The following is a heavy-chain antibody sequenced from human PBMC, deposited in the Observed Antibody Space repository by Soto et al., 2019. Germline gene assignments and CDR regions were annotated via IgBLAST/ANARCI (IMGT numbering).Heavy chain of an antibody. D-gene: IGHD5-12*01. CDR1: GGSISSGDYY. CDR2: IYYSGSP. Sequence: QVQLQESGPGLVKPSQTLSLTCTVSGGSISSGDYYWSWIRQPPGKGLEWIGYIYYSGSPYYNPSLKSRVTISVDTSKNQFSLKLSSVTAADTAVYYCARDDWDGYNSFDYWGQGTLVTVSS. CDR3: ARDDWDGYNSFDY. V-gene: IGHV4-30-4*01. J-gene: IGHJ4*02.